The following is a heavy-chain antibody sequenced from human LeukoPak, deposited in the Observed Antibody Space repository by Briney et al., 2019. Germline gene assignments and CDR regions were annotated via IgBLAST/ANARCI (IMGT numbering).Heavy chain of an antibody. CDR3: ARARGSLTRTTRYAFDI. Sequence: ASVKVSCKASGYTFTGYYMYWVRQAPGQGLEWMGWINPNSGGTNYAQKFQGRVTMTRDTSISTAYMDLSRLRSDDTAVYYCARARGSLTRTTRYAFDIWGQGTMVTVSS. V-gene: IGHV1-2*02. CDR1: GYTFTGYY. CDR2: INPNSGGT. J-gene: IGHJ3*02. D-gene: IGHD2-2*01.